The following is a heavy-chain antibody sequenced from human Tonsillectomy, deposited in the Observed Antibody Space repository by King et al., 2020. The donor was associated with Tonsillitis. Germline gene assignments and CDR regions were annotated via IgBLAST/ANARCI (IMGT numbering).Heavy chain of an antibody. CDR2: IYYSGST. Sequence: QLQESGPGLVKPSETLSLTCTVSGGSLSSSSYSWGWIRQPPGKGLEWIGSIYYSGSTHYNPSLKSRVTISVDTSKNLFSLKLSSVTAADTAVYYCARHWGQLVRWFDPWGQGTLVTVSS. J-gene: IGHJ5*02. D-gene: IGHD6-13*01. CDR1: GGSLSSSSYS. CDR3: ARHWGQLVRWFDP. V-gene: IGHV4-39*07.